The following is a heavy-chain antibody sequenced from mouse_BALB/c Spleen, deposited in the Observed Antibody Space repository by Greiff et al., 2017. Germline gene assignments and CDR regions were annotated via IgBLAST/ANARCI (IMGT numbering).Heavy chain of an antibody. D-gene: IGHD2-10*02. CDR2: IWTGGGT. Sequence: VQLQQSGPGLVAPSQSLSITCTVSGFSLTSYDISWIRQPPGKGLEWLGVIWTGGGTNYNSAFMSRLSISKDNSKSQVFLKMNSLQTDDTAMYYCARDRGYGNPFDYWGQGTTLTVSS. V-gene: IGHV2-9-2*01. CDR1: GFSLTSYD. J-gene: IGHJ2*01. CDR3: ARDRGYGNPFDY.